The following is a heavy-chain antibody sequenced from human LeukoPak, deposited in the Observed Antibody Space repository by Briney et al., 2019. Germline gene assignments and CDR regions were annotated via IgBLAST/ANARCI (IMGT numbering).Heavy chain of an antibody. V-gene: IGHV3-53*01. J-gene: IGHJ4*01. CDR2: TFPGGST. CDR3: ARYFRSGFVH. CDR1: GLSVGSSY. Sequence: PGGSLRLSRAASGLSVGSSYMSWVRQAPGKGLEWVSNTFPGGSTYSADSVKGRFTLSRDSSKNTIYLQMNSLRAEDTAVYYCARYFRSGFVHWGHGTLVTVSP. D-gene: IGHD3-10*02.